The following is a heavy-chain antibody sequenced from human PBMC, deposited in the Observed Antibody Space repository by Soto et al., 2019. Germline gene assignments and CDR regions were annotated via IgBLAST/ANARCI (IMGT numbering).Heavy chain of an antibody. J-gene: IGHJ6*02. CDR1: GFSFSTYP. CDR3: ARDLRAVTGIPSGHYYGIDV. Sequence: GGSLIVSCAASGFSFSTYPMHWVRQAPGKGLEWVAAISYDGRYKYHADSVKGRFTVSRDNSKYTLYLQMNSLGAEDTAVYYCARDLRAVTGIPSGHYYGIDVWGQGTTVTVSS. V-gene: IGHV3-30*04. D-gene: IGHD1-20*01. CDR2: ISYDGRYK.